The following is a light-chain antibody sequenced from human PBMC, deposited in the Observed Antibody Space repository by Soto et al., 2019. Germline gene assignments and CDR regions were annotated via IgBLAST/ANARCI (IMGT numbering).Light chain of an antibody. CDR3: QSYDRSLSGWV. Sequence: QSVLTQPPSVSGAPGQRVTISCTGSSSNIGAGYDVHWYQQLPGTAPKLLIYGNSNRPSGVPDRFSGSKSGTSASLAITGLQAEDEADYYCQSYDRSLSGWVFGTGTRSPS. CDR2: GNS. CDR1: SSNIGAGYD. J-gene: IGLJ1*01. V-gene: IGLV1-40*01.